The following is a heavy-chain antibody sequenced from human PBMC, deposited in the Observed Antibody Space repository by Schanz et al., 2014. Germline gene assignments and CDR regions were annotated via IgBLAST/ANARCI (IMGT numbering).Heavy chain of an antibody. J-gene: IGHJ6*03. CDR3: ARESGGQNDLDTEPHKYTYMDV. D-gene: IGHD1-1*01. CDR1: GFSFSTHW. V-gene: IGHV3-7*01. Sequence: VQLVESGGGLVQPGGSVRLSCGASGFSFSTHWMAWVRQAPGKGLEWVANIGEDGADKYYLDSVRSRFTISRDNTKNFLNLEMNNLRAEDTAVYFCARESGGQNDLDTEPHKYTYMDVWGKGTPVTVSS. CDR2: IGEDGADK.